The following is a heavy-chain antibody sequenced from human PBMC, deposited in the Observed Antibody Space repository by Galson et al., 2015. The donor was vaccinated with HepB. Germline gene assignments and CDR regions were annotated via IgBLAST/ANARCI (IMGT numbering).Heavy chain of an antibody. V-gene: IGHV3-30-3*01. J-gene: IGHJ4*02. Sequence: SLRLSCAASGFTFTSYAMHWVRQAPGKGLEWVAVISYDGSNKYYADSVKGRFTISRDTSKNTLYLQMNSLRAEDTAVYYCARTSPTSFWSGYYGGFVDYWGQGTLVTVSS. CDR3: ARTSPTSFWSGYYGGFVDY. CDR2: ISYDGSNK. D-gene: IGHD3-3*01. CDR1: GFTFTSYA.